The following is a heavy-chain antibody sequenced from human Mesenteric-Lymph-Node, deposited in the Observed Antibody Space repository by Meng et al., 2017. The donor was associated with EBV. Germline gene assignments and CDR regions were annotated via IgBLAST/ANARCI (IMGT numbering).Heavy chain of an antibody. V-gene: IGHV4-61*01. CDR1: RCSVCSTRCY. D-gene: IGHD2-15*01. CDR2: VFNTGST. Sequence: VSLSRTLSLSCSLFRCSVCSTRCYWSCILQATGRRQEWIGDVFNTGSTTYNPSLRSQATISVDTSRNQFSLTLNSVTAADTGVYYCARENGPSYSHCFDPWGQGSLVTVSS. CDR3: ARENGPSYSHCFDP. J-gene: IGHJ5*02.